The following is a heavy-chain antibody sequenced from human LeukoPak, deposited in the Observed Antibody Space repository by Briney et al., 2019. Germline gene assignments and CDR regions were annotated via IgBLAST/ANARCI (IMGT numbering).Heavy chain of an antibody. V-gene: IGHV3-30-3*02. J-gene: IGHJ4*02. CDR3: AKSGARYFDWLLGAFDY. CDR1: GFTFSSYA. CDR2: ISYDGSNK. D-gene: IGHD3-9*01. Sequence: GGSLRLSCAASGFTFSSYAMHWVRQAPGKGLEWVAVISYDGSNKYYADSVKGRFTISRDNSKNTLYLQMNSLRAEDTAVYYCAKSGARYFDWLLGAFDYWGQGTLVTVSS.